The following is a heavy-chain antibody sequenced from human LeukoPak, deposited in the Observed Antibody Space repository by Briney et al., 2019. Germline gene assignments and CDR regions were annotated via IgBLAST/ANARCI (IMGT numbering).Heavy chain of an antibody. Sequence: GGSLRLSCAASGFSFRSNAMSWVRQAPGKGLEWVSGITNSGRSTYYADSVKGRFTVSRDNSNNTLYLQVYSLRAEDTAVYYCAKVGTTHIQSYFDLWGQGTLVTVSS. CDR2: ITNSGRST. CDR3: AKVGTTHIQSYFDL. J-gene: IGHJ4*02. V-gene: IGHV3-23*01. D-gene: IGHD1-14*01. CDR1: GFSFRSNA.